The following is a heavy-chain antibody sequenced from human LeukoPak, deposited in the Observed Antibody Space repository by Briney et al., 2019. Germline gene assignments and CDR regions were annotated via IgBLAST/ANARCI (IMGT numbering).Heavy chain of an antibody. Sequence: SETLSLTCTVSGGSISSYYWSWIRQPAGKGLEWIGRIYTSGSTNYNPSLKSRVTMSVDTSKNQFPLQLSSVTAADTAVYYCARAKLATISGYYYYMDVWGKGTTVTVSS. V-gene: IGHV4-4*07. D-gene: IGHD5-12*01. CDR1: GGSISSYY. CDR2: IYTSGST. CDR3: ARAKLATISGYYYYMDV. J-gene: IGHJ6*03.